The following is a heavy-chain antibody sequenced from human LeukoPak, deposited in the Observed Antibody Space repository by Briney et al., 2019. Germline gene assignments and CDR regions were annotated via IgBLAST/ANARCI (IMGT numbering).Heavy chain of an antibody. V-gene: IGHV3-7*01. D-gene: IGHD3-3*01. Sequence: GGSLRLSCAASGFTFSSYWMSWVRQAPGKGLEWVANIKQDGSEKYYVDSVKGRFTISRDNAKNSLYLQMNGLRAEDTAVYYCARARDDFWSGYYYYYYMDVWGKGTTVTVSS. CDR2: IKQDGSEK. J-gene: IGHJ6*03. CDR3: ARARDDFWSGYYYYYYMDV. CDR1: GFTFSSYW.